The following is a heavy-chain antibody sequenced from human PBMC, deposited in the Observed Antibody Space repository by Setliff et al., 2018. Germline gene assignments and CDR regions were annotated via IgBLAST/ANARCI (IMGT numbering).Heavy chain of an antibody. J-gene: IGHJ1*01. CDR1: GYTFTSYG. D-gene: IGHD4-17*01. CDR3: VRDAGWQYDDYAGVYFPH. CDR2: ISTYTANT. Sequence: GASVKVSCKASGYTFTSYGVSWVRQAPGQGLEWMGWISTYTANTKYAQGFQGRVTMTTDTSTSTAYMELRSLRSDDTAVYYCVRDAGWQYDDYAGVYFPHWGQGTLVTVSS. V-gene: IGHV1-18*01.